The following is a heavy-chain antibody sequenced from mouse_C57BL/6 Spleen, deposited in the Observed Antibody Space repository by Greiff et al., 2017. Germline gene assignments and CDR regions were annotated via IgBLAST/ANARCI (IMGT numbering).Heavy chain of an antibody. V-gene: IGHV1-50*01. CDR1: GYTFTSYW. J-gene: IGHJ2*01. Sequence: QVQLQQPGAELVKPGASVKLSCKASGYTFTSYWMQWVKQRPGQGLEWIGEIDPSDSYTNYNQKFKGKATLTVDTSSSTAYMQLSSLTSEDSAVYYCARGIRYYGSPWYFDYWGQGTTLTVSS. CDR2: IDPSDSYT. D-gene: IGHD1-1*01. CDR3: ARGIRYYGSPWYFDY.